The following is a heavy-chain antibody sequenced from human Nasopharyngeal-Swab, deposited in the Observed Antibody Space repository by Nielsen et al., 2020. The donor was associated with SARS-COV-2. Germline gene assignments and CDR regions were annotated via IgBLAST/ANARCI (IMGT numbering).Heavy chain of an antibody. CDR2: IDPNTGDT. D-gene: IGHD3-16*01. CDR3: ASGGVYTSALFDY. J-gene: IGHJ4*02. CDR1: GYTSTDYY. Sequence: ASVKVSCKTSGYTSTDYYIHWVRQVPGQGLEWVGCIDPNTGDTKYTQKFQGRVTMTRDTSTGTAYMELRRLTSDDTAVYFCASGGVYTSALFDYWGQGTLVTVSS. V-gene: IGHV1-2*02.